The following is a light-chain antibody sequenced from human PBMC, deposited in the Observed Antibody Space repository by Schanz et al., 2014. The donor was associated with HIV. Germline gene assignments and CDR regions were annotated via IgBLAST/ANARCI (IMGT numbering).Light chain of an antibody. CDR3: GTWDSGLSLVL. Sequence: QSVLTQPPSVSAAPRQKVTISCSGSTSNIGNNYVSWYQQLPGTAPKLLIYDNYKRPSEIPDRFSGSKSGTSATLGITGLQTGDEADFYCGTWDSGLSLVLFGGGTKLTVL. J-gene: IGLJ2*01. V-gene: IGLV1-51*01. CDR2: DNY. CDR1: TSNIGNNY.